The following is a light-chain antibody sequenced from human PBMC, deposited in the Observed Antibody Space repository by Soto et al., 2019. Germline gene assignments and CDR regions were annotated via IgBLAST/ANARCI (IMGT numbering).Light chain of an antibody. CDR3: MQALQTPLT. CDR1: QSISTY. V-gene: IGKV2-28*01. J-gene: IGKJ4*01. Sequence: MTQSPSSLSASVGDRVTITCRASQSISTYLNWYQQKPGKAPKLLIYLGSNRASGVPDRFSGSGSGTDFTLKISRVEAEDVGVYYCMQALQTPLTFGGGTKVDIK. CDR2: LGS.